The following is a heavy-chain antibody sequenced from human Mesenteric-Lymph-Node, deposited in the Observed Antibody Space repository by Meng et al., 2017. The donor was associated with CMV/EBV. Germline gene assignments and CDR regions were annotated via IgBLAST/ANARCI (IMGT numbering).Heavy chain of an antibody. CDR2: ISSGSSYI. Sequence: GGSLRLSCTASGFTFSDHSMNWVRQAPGKGLEWVSSISSGSSYISYADSLKGRFTISRDNSKNTLYLQMNSLRPEDTAVYYCARDRASGKYPYYYYGMDIWGQGTTVTVSS. V-gene: IGHV3-21*01. CDR1: GFTFSDHS. J-gene: IGHJ6*02. D-gene: IGHD1-26*01. CDR3: ARDRASGKYPYYYYGMDI.